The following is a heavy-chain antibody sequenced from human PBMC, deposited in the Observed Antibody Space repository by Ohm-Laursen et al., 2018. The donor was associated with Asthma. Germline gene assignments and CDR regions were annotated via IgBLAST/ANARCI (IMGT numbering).Heavy chain of an antibody. CDR1: GYTFTGYY. J-gene: IGHJ2*01. CDR2: MNPNSGNT. CDR3: AVAYCGGDCYQSVYWYFDL. Sequence: ASVKVSCKASGYTFTGYYMHWVRQATGQGLEWMGWMNPNSGNTGYAQKFQGRVTMTRNTSISTAYMELSRLRSDDTAVYYCAVAYCGGDCYQSVYWYFDLWGRGTLVTVSS. D-gene: IGHD2-21*01. V-gene: IGHV1-8*02.